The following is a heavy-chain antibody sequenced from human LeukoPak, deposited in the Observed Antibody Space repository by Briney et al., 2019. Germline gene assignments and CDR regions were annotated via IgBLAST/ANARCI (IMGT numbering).Heavy chain of an antibody. J-gene: IGHJ3*02. CDR2: INHSGST. CDR3: ARPGVVPAASYAFDI. D-gene: IGHD2-2*01. V-gene: IGHV4-34*01. Sequence: SETLSLTCAVYGGSFSGYYWSWIRQPPGKGLEWIGEINHSGSTNYNPSLKSRVTISVDTSKNQFSLKLSSMTAADTAVYYCARPGVVPAASYAFDIWGQGTMVTVSS. CDR1: GGSFSGYY.